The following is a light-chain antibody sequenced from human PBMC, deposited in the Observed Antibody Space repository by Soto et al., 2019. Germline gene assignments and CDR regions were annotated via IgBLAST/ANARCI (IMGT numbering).Light chain of an antibody. CDR2: LGS. J-gene: IGKJ1*01. CDR1: QSLLNSNGYNY. V-gene: IGKV2-28*01. Sequence: DIVMTQSPLSLPVTPGEPASISCRSSQSLLNSNGYNYLDWYLQKPGQSPQLLIYLGSNRASGVPDRFGGSGSGTDFTLKISRVEAEDVGVYYCMQALQTPRTFGQGTKVEIK. CDR3: MQALQTPRT.